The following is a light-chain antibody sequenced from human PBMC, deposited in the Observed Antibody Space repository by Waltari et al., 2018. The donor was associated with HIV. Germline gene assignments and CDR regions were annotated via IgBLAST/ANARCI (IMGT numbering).Light chain of an antibody. V-gene: IGKV1-12*01. CDR3: QQSYSFPLT. CDR2: DAS. J-gene: IGKJ2*01. CDR1: QGIVLW. Sequence: DIQMTQSPRAVSASLGDRVTITCRASQGIVLWLGWYRQKPGEAPSLLVYDASTSGSGVPSRFSGSGSGTDFSLTISSLQREDIATYYCQQSYSFPLTFGPGTTIEI.